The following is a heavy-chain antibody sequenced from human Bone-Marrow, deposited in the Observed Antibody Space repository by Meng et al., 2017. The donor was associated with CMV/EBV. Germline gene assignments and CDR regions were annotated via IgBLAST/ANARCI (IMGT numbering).Heavy chain of an antibody. V-gene: IGHV1-46*01. CDR3: ARVSTARWRGAFDI. CDR2: INPSGGST. CDR1: GYTFTSYY. J-gene: IGHJ3*02. Sequence: ASVKVSCKASGYTFTSYYMHWVRQAPGQGLEWMGIINPSGGSTSYAQKFQGRVTMTRDTSKNQFSLKLSSVTAADTAVYYCARVSTARWRGAFDIWGQGTMVTVSS. D-gene: IGHD2-15*01.